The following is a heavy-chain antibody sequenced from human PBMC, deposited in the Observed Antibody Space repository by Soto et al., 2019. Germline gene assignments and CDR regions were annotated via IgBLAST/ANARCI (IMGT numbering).Heavy chain of an antibody. CDR1: GDAMSSTY. D-gene: IGHD3-16*01. J-gene: IGHJ6*02. CDR3: ARAMGDWGTYSYYYGMDV. V-gene: IGHV4-59*01. CDR2: VYYAGAT. Sequence: QVQLQESGPGLVRPSETLSLTCTVSGDAMSSTYWSWIRQPPGKGLEWIGYVYYAGATSYNPSLKSRVTISVDTSKNQFSLKLSSVTAADTAVYYCARAMGDWGTYSYYYGMDVWGQGTTGTVSS.